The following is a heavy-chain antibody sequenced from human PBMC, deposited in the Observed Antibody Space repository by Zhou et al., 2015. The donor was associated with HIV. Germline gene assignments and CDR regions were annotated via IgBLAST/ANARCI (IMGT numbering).Heavy chain of an antibody. CDR1: GYTFTGYY. J-gene: IGHJ6*04. CDR2: INPNSGGT. D-gene: IGHD5-12*01. V-gene: IGHV1-2*06. CDR3: ARDEVGVANPLRMDV. Sequence: QVQLVQSGAEVKKPGASVKVSCKASGYTFTGYYMHWVRQAPGQGLEWMGRINPNSGGTNYAQKFQGRVTMTRDTSISTAYMELSRLRSDDTAVYYCARDEVGVANPLRMDVWGERTDGHRLL.